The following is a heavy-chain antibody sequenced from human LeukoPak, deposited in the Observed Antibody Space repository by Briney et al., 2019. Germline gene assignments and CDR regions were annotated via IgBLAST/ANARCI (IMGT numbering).Heavy chain of an antibody. J-gene: IGHJ6*02. V-gene: IGHV4-34*01. CDR2: INHSGST. D-gene: IGHD4-11*01. CDR1: GGSFSGYY. Sequence: SETLSLTCAVYGGSFSGYYWSWIRQPPGKGLEWIGEINHSGSTNYNPSLKSRVTISVDTSKNQFSLKLSSVTAADTAVYYCAXXXXSDYTDYYYGMDVWGQGTTVTVSS. CDR3: AXXXXSDYTDYYYGMDV.